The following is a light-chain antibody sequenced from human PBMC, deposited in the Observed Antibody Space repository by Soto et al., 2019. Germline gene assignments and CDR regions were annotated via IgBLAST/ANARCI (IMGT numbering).Light chain of an antibody. CDR2: DAS. CDR3: QQRSNWPVT. CDR1: QSVSRK. Sequence: EIVMTQSPATLSVSPGERATLSCRASQSVSRKLAWYQQTRGQAPRLLIYDASNRATGIPARFSGSGSGTDFTLTISSLEPEDFAVYYCQQRSNWPVTFGPGTKVDIK. V-gene: IGKV3-11*01. J-gene: IGKJ3*01.